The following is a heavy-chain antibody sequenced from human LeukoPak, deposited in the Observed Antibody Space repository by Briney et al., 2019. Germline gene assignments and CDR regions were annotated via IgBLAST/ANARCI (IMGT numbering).Heavy chain of an antibody. CDR3: ARGGFGSGSYSDY. J-gene: IGHJ4*02. V-gene: IGHV1-8*01. CDR1: EYTFTSYD. D-gene: IGHD3-10*01. CDR2: MNPNSGDT. Sequence: ASVKVSCKASEYTFTSYDINWVRQATGQGLEWMGWMNPNSGDTGYVQKFQGRVTMTRDTSISTAYMELSSLRSEDTAVYYCARGGFGSGSYSDYWGQGTLVTVSS.